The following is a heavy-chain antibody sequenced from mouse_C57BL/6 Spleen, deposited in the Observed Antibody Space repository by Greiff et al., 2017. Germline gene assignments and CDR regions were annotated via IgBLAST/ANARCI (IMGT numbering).Heavy chain of an antibody. Sequence: QVQLQQPGAELVKPGASVKLSCKASGYTFTSYWMHWVKQRPGQGLEWIGMIHPNSGSTNYNEKFKSKATLTVDKSSSTAYMQLSSLTSEDSAVYYCAREDGHGGFAYWGQGTLVTVSA. D-gene: IGHD2-3*01. CDR3: AREDGHGGFAY. J-gene: IGHJ3*01. V-gene: IGHV1-64*01. CDR2: IHPNSGST. CDR1: GYTFTSYW.